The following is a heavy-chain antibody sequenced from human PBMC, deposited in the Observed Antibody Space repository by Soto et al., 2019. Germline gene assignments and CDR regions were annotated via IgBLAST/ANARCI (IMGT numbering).Heavy chain of an antibody. D-gene: IGHD2-2*01. J-gene: IGHJ6*02. V-gene: IGHV5-51*01. CDR1: GYSFTSYW. CDR3: ARARDVVVPAATYYYYGMDV. Sequence: GESLKISCKGSGYSFTSYWIGWVRQMPGKGLEWMGIIYPGDSDTRYSPSFQGQVTISADKSISTAYLQWSSLKASDTAMYYCARARDVVVPAATYYYYGMDVWGQGTTGTV. CDR2: IYPGDSDT.